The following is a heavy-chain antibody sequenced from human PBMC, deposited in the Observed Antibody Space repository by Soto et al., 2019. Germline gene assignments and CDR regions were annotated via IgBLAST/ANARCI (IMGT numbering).Heavy chain of an antibody. Sequence: GGSLRLSCAASGFTVSSNYMSWVRQAPGKGLEWVSVIYSGGSTYYADSVKGRFTISRDNSKNTLYLQMNSLRAEDTAVYYCARDFRWLGHYYFDYWGQGTLVTVSS. V-gene: IGHV3-66*01. CDR3: ARDFRWLGHYYFDY. CDR1: GFTVSSNY. D-gene: IGHD6-19*01. CDR2: IYSGGST. J-gene: IGHJ4*02.